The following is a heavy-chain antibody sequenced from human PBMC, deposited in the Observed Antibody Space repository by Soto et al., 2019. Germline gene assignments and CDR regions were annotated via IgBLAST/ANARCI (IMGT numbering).Heavy chain of an antibody. D-gene: IGHD3-3*01. CDR2: ISSSSSYI. V-gene: IGHV3-21*01. CDR3: ARDKPVYYDFWSGPDY. J-gene: IGHJ4*02. CDR1: GFSFSSYS. Sequence: EGALRLSCVASGFSFSSYSMNWVRQAPGKGLEWVSSISSSSSYIYYADSVKGRFTISRDNAKNSLYLQMNSLRAEDTAVYYCARDKPVYYDFWSGPDYWGQGTLITVSS.